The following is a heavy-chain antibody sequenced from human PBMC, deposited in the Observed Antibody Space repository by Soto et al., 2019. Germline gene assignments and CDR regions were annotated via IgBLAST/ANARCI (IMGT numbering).Heavy chain of an antibody. V-gene: IGHV2-5*02. CDR2: IYWDDDK. Sequence: QITLKESGPTLVKPTQTLTLTCTFSGFSLSSTEEGVGWFRQPPGKAPEWLALIYWDDDKRYSPSLKTRLTITKDTSKNQVVLRMTNVDPVDTATYSWAHGSCSGADCYPNPYFDYWGQGILVTVSS. D-gene: IGHD2-21*02. CDR3: AHGSCSGADCYPNPYFDY. J-gene: IGHJ4*02. CDR1: GFSLSSTEEG.